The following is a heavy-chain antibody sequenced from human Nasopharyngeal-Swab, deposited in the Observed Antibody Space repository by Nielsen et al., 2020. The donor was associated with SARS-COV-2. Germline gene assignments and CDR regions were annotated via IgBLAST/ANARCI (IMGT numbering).Heavy chain of an antibody. CDR1: GFMFDNYC. V-gene: IGHV3-9*01. Sequence: SLKISCAASGFMFDNYCMHWVRQAPGKGLEWVSSINWNGDYVVYADSVKGRFTVSRDNSKNTLSLQMNSLRAEDTAVYYCAKDLRGPYFFWGQGTLVTVSS. D-gene: IGHD2/OR15-2a*01. CDR3: AKDLRGPYFF. CDR2: INWNGDYV. J-gene: IGHJ4*02.